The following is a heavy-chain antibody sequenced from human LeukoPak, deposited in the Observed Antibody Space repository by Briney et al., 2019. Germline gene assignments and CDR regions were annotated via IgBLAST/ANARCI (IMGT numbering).Heavy chain of an antibody. CDR3: ARVDTAMGLFDY. J-gene: IGHJ4*02. CDR2: ISSSGSTI. CDR1: GFTFSNAW. V-gene: IGHV3-11*04. D-gene: IGHD5-18*01. Sequence: GGSLRLSCAASGFTFSNAWMSWVRQAPGKGLEWVSYISSSGSTIYYADSVKGRFTISRDNAKNSLYLQMNSLRAEDTAVYYCARVDTAMGLFDYWGQGTLVTVSS.